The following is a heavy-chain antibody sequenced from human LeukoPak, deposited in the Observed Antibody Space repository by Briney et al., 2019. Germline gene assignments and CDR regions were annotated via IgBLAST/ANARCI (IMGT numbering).Heavy chain of an antibody. CDR3: AKDIFRLNYDSSGPG. J-gene: IGHJ4*02. CDR2: IRGSGCST. CDR1: GFTLSRYP. V-gene: IGHV3-23*01. Sequence: GSLTLSCAASGFTLSRYPMRWVRHATRKVLEWGSAIRGSGCSTYYADSVKGRCTISRDNAKNTLYLQMNSMRYEDTAVYYCAKDIFRLNYDSSGPGWGQGMLMTVFS. D-gene: IGHD3-22*01.